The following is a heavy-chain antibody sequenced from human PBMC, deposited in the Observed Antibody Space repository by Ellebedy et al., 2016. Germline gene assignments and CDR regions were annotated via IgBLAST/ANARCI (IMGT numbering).Heavy chain of an antibody. D-gene: IGHD1-1*01. CDR1: GGSVSSDY. Sequence: SETLSLTCNVFGGSVSSDYWNWIRRPPGKGLEWIGFVFHTGATLYNPSLKSRVTMSVDTSKSQISLRLTSVTAADTAVYYCAKWNGGWYAFDVWGQGTMVTVSS. CDR3: AKWNGGWYAFDV. CDR2: VFHTGAT. V-gene: IGHV4-59*02. J-gene: IGHJ3*01.